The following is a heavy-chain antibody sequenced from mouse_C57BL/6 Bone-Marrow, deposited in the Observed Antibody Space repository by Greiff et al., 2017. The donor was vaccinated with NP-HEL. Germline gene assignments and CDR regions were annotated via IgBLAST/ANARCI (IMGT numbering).Heavy chain of an antibody. CDR2: IDPENGDT. CDR3: TTLDDLFAY. J-gene: IGHJ3*01. CDR1: GFNIKDDY. V-gene: IGHV14-4*01. Sequence: VQLQQSGAELVRPGASVKLSCTASGFNIKDDYMHWVKQRPEQGLEWIGWIDPENGDTEYASKFQGKATITADTSSNTAYLQLSSLTSEDTAVFYCTTLDDLFAYWGQGTLVTVSA. D-gene: IGHD2-12*01.